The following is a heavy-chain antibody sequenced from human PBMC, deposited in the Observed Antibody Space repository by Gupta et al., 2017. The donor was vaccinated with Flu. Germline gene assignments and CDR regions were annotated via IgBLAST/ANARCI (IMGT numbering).Heavy chain of an antibody. V-gene: IGHV4-31*02. CDR2: IFYTGFT. Sequence: YWSWIRQHPGKGLEWIGYIFYTGFTHYNPSLESRVTMSLDASQNQFSLRLSSVTAADTAIYFCARHWSGGPCRQYFDSWGQGTLVTVS. D-gene: IGHD2-15*01. CDR1: Y. J-gene: IGHJ4*02. CDR3: ARHWSGGPCRQYFDS.